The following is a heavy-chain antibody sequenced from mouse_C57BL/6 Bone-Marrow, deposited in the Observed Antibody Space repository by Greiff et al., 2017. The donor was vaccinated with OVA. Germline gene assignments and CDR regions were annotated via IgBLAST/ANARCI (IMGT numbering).Heavy chain of an antibody. CDR1: GYTFTDYN. D-gene: IGHD2-4*01. CDR3: ASDIYYDYAWFAY. J-gene: IGHJ3*01. V-gene: IGHV1-22*01. CDR2: INPNNGGT. Sequence: VQLKESGPELVKPGASVKMSCKASGYTFTDYNMHWVKQSHGKSLEWIGYINPNNGGTSYNQKFKGKATLTVNKSSSTAYMELRSLTSEDSAVYYCASDIYYDYAWFAYWGQGTLVTVSA.